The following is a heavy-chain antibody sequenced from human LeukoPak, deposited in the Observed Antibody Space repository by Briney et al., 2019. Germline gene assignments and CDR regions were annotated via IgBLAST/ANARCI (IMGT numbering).Heavy chain of an antibody. CDR1: GFTVSNTY. V-gene: IGHV3-15*01. D-gene: IGHD1-14*01. CDR3: TPGVGDY. Sequence: PGGSLRLSCAASGFTVSNTYMSWVRQAPGKGLEWVGRIKRRSDGGTTDYAAPVKDRFIISRDDSKNTLYLQMNSLKTDDTAVYYCTPGVGDYWGQGTLVTVSS. CDR2: IKRRSDGGTT. J-gene: IGHJ4*02.